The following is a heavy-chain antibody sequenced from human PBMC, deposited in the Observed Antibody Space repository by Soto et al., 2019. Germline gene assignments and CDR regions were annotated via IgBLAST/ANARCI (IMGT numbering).Heavy chain of an antibody. Sequence: SETLSLTCTVSGGSISSYYWSWIRQPPGKGLEWIGYIYYSGSTNYNPSLKSRVTISVDTSKNQFSLKLSSVTAADTAVYYCARLRYSYGSSFDYWGQGTLVTVSS. D-gene: IGHD5-18*01. J-gene: IGHJ4*02. V-gene: IGHV4-59*08. CDR3: ARLRYSYGSSFDY. CDR2: IYYSGST. CDR1: GGSISSYY.